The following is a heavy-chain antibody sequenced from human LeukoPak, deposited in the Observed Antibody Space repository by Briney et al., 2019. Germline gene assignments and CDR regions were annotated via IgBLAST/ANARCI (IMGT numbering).Heavy chain of an antibody. J-gene: IGHJ4*02. CDR1: GYTFTGYY. CDR3: ARILTNYYDSSGFSDY. D-gene: IGHD3-22*01. V-gene: IGHV1-2*02. Sequence: GASVQVSCKASGYTFTGYYMHWVRQAPGQGLEWMGWINPNSGGTNYAQKFQGRVTMTRDTSISTAYMELSRLRSDDTAVYYCARILTNYYDSSGFSDYWGQGTLVTVSS. CDR2: INPNSGGT.